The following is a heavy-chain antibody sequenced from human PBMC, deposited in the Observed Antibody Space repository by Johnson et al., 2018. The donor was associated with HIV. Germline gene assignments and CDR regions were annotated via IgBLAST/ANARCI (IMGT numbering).Heavy chain of an antibody. J-gene: IGHJ3*02. CDR3: TRVRGDCSGGSCYRWGTFDI. CDR1: GFTFSRYW. CDR2: FNTDGSTT. Sequence: EQLVESGGGLVQPGGSLRLSCAASGFTFSRYWMHWVRQAPGKGLVWVSHFNTDGSTTSYADSVKGRFTISRDNAKNTLFLQMHSLRAEDTAVYLCTRVRGDCSGGSCYRWGTFDIWGQGTMVTVSS. D-gene: IGHD2-15*01. V-gene: IGHV3-74*02.